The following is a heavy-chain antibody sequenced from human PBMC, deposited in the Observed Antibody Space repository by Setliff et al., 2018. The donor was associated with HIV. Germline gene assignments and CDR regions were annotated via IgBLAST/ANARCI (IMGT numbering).Heavy chain of an antibody. CDR2: ISAYNGNT. D-gene: IGHD1-26*01. CDR1: GSTFTSYG. CDR3: ARVLWELPQGDY. Sequence: ASVKVSCKASGSTFTSYGIIWVRQAPGQGLEWMGWISAYNGNTNYAQKLQGRVTMTTDTSTSTAYMELRSLRSDDTAVYYCARVLWELPQGDYWGQGTLVTVSS. V-gene: IGHV1-18*01. J-gene: IGHJ4*02.